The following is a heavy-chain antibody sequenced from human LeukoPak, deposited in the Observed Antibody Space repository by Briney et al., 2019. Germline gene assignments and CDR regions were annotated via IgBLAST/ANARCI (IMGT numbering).Heavy chain of an antibody. Sequence: PSETLSLTCTVSGGSISSSSYYWGWIRQPPGKGLEWIGSIYYSGSTYYNPSLKSRVTISVDTSKNQFSLKLSSVTAADTAVYYCAREAEGTVAFDIWGQGTMVTVSS. CDR1: GGSISSSSYY. CDR3: AREAEGTVAFDI. V-gene: IGHV4-39*07. J-gene: IGHJ3*02. CDR2: IYYSGST. D-gene: IGHD1-1*01.